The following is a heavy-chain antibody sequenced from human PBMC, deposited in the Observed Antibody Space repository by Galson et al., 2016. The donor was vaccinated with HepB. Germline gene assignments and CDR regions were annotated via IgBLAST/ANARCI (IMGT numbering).Heavy chain of an antibody. D-gene: IGHD2-21*01. CDR3: EGGVN. Sequence: SLRLSCAASGFTFSDYWMNWVRQAPGKGLEWVANIKQDGSQKYYVDSVKGRFTISRDNAKNSLYLQMNSLRAEDTAVYYCEGGVNWGQGTLVTVSS. CDR1: GFTFSDYW. V-gene: IGHV3-7*03. CDR2: IKQDGSQK. J-gene: IGHJ4*02.